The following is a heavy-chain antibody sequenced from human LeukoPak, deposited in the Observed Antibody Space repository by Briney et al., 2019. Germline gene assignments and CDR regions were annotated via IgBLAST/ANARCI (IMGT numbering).Heavy chain of an antibody. Sequence: ASVKVSCKVSGYTLTELSMHWVRQAPGKGLEWMGGFDPEDGETIYAQKFQRSVTMTENTSTDPAYMALRRLRSQDTAVYYCATGPAPVVVAYGVAFDYWGQGTLVTVSS. CDR3: ATGPAPVVVAYGVAFDY. D-gene: IGHD5-12*01. CDR1: GYTLTELS. V-gene: IGHV1-24*01. CDR2: FDPEDGET. J-gene: IGHJ4*02.